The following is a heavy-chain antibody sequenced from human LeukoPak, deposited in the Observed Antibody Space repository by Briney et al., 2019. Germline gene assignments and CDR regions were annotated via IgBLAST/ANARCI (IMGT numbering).Heavy chain of an antibody. CDR3: ARDPVWGKFNNWGRYYFDY. CDR2: ISYDGSNK. D-gene: IGHD7-27*01. J-gene: IGHJ4*02. CDR1: GFTFSSYA. Sequence: GGSLRLSCAASGFTFSSYAMHWVRQAPGKGLEWVAVISYDGSNKYYADSVKGRFTISRDNSKNTLYLQMNSLRAEDTAVYYCARDPVWGKFNNWGRYYFDYWGQGTLVTVSS. V-gene: IGHV3-30-3*01.